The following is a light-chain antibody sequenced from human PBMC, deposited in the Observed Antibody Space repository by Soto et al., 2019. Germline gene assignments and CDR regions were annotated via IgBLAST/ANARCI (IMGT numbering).Light chain of an antibody. CDR2: EVT. J-gene: IGLJ3*02. CDR1: SSDIGGYNY. Sequence: QSVLTQPASVSGSPGQSISISCTGTSSDIGGYNYVSWYQQHPGKAPKLMIYEVTKRPSGVSNRFSGSKSGYTASLTISGLQAEDEADYYCSSYTSSTTVVFGGGTKLTVL. CDR3: SSYTSSTTVV. V-gene: IGLV2-14*01.